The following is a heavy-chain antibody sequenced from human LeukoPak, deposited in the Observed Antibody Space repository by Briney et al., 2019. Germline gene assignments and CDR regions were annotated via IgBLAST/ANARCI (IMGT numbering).Heavy chain of an antibody. J-gene: IGHJ3*02. D-gene: IGHD2-2*01. CDR2: INHSGST. CDR1: GGSISSYY. Sequence: PSETLSLTCTVSGGSISSYYWSWIRQPPGKGLEWIGEINHSGSTNYNPSLKSRVTISVDTSKNQFSLKLSSVTAADTAVYYCASSIVVVPAAHYAFDIWGQGTMVTVSS. V-gene: IGHV4-34*01. CDR3: ASSIVVVPAAHYAFDI.